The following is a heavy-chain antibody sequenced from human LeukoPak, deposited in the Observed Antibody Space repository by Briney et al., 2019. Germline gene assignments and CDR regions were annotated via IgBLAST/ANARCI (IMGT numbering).Heavy chain of an antibody. Sequence: SETLSLTCVVSGGSISSTNWWSWVRQPPGKGLEWIGEIYHSGYSNYNASLGSRVTISVDTSKNQFSLKLTSVTAADTAVYYCARAYGSGSYLYLDYWGQGSLVTVSS. J-gene: IGHJ4*02. V-gene: IGHV4-4*02. CDR3: ARAYGSGSYLYLDY. CDR2: IYHSGYS. CDR1: GGSISSTNW. D-gene: IGHD3-10*01.